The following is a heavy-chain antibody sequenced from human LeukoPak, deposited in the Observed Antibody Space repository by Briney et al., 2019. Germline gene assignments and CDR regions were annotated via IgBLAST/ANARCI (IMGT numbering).Heavy chain of an antibody. Sequence: SQTLSLTCAISGDSVSSNSAAWNWIRQSPSRVLQWLGRTYYRSKWSHDYAVSVKSRITIKPDTYKHHFSLQLNPVTPEDTAVYYCARGRFRFDYWGQGTLVAVSS. CDR2: TYYRSKWSH. D-gene: IGHD3-10*01. V-gene: IGHV6-1*01. J-gene: IGHJ4*02. CDR1: GDSVSSNSAA. CDR3: ARGRFRFDY.